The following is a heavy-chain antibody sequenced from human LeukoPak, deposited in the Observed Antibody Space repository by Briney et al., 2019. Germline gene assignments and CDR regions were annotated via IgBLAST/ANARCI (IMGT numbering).Heavy chain of an antibody. CDR1: GYTFTNYD. Sequence: GASVKVSCKASGYTFTNYDINWVRQATGQGLEWMGWMDPNSGNTGYAQKFQGRVTMTRNTSISTTYMELSGLRSEDTAVYYWARGFSYRMDVWGQGTTVTVSS. CDR3: ARGFSYRMDV. J-gene: IGHJ6*02. V-gene: IGHV1-8*01. CDR2: MDPNSGNT.